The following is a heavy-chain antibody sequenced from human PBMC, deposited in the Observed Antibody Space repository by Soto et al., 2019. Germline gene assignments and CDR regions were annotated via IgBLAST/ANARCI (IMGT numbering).Heavy chain of an antibody. J-gene: IGHJ3*02. CDR1: GFTFSKFA. CDR2: ISENGGSRGGT. D-gene: IGHD2-21*01. CDR3: ASAKAVVIAALGI. V-gene: IGHV3-23*01. Sequence: EVQLLESGGGLVQPGGSLRLSCMASGFTFSKFAMNWVRQAPGQGLEWVASISENGGSRGGTYYADSVKGLFTISRDNSKNTLYLQLDSLTGADSAIYYCASAKAVVIAALGIWGQGTMVTVSS.